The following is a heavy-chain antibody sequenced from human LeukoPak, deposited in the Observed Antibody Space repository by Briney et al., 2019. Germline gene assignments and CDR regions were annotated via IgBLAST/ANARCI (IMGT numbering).Heavy chain of an antibody. CDR2: TCYRSKWYN. V-gene: IGHV6-1*01. Sequence: SQTLSLTCAISGDSVSSNSAAWNWIRQSPSRGLEWLARTCYRSKWYNDYAVSVKSRITINPDTSKKQSSLQLNSVTPADTAVYYCARGPAAYFDYWGQGTLVTVSS. CDR3: ARGPAAYFDY. D-gene: IGHD2-2*01. J-gene: IGHJ4*02. CDR1: GDSVSSNSAA.